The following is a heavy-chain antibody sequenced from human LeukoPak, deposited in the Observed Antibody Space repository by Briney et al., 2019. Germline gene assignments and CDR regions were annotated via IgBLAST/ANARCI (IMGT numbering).Heavy chain of an antibody. CDR1: GGSISSSSYY. J-gene: IGHJ5*01. V-gene: IGHV4-39*01. D-gene: IGHD6-25*01. CDR2: IYYSGST. CDR3: TRSRGYSGS. Sequence: SETLSLTCTVSGGSISSSSYYWGWIRQPPGKGLEWIGSIYYSGSTYYNPSLKSRVTISVDTSKNQFSLKLSSVTAADTAVYYCTRSRGYSGSWGQGTLVTVSS.